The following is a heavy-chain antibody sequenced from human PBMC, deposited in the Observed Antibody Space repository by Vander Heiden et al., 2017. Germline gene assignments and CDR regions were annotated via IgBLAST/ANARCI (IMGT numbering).Heavy chain of an antibody. Sequence: QVQLVASGGGVVQPGRSLRLSCAAPGSTFSSYAMHWVRQAPGKGLEWVAVISYDGSNKYYADSVKGRFTISRDNSKNTLYLQMNSLRAEDTAVYYCARGPSDSSGWWYFDYWGQGTLVTVSS. J-gene: IGHJ4*02. CDR1: GSTFSSYA. D-gene: IGHD6-19*01. CDR3: ARGPSDSSGWWYFDY. CDR2: ISYDGSNK. V-gene: IGHV3-30-3*01.